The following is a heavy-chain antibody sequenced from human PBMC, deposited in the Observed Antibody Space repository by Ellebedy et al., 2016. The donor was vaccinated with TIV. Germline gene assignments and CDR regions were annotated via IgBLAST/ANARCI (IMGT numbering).Heavy chain of an antibody. CDR3: ARDLTGYYYDSSGY. Sequence: GESLKISXAASGFIFSSYAMSWVRQAPGKGLEWVSAISGSGGDTYYADSVKGRFTVSRDNAKNSLYLQMNSLRAEDTAVYYCARDLTGYYYDSSGYWGQGTLVTVSS. CDR1: GFIFSSYA. J-gene: IGHJ4*02. D-gene: IGHD3-22*01. V-gene: IGHV3-23*01. CDR2: ISGSGGDT.